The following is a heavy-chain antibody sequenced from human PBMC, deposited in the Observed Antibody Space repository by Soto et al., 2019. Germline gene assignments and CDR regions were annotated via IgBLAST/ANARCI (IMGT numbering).Heavy chain of an antibody. J-gene: IGHJ3*02. V-gene: IGHV3-53*01. D-gene: IGHD3-10*01. CDR2: IYSGGST. CDR1: GFTVSSNY. Sequence: GGSLRLSCAASGFTVSSNYMSWVRQAPGKGLEWVSVIYSGGSTYYADSVKGRFTISRDNSKNTLYLQMNSLRAEDTAVYYCARGPYGSGDAFDIWGQGTIVTVSS. CDR3: ARGPYGSGDAFDI.